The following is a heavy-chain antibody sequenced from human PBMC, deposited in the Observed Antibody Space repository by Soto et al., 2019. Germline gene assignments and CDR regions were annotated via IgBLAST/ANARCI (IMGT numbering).Heavy chain of an antibody. D-gene: IGHD5-18*01. CDR2: ISYDGSNK. V-gene: IGHV3-30*03. CDR1: GFTFSSYG. Sequence: GGSLRLSCAASGFTFSSYGMHWFRQAPGKGLEWVAVISYDGSNKYYADSVKGRFTISRDNSKNTLYLQMNSLRAEDTAVYYYARDYSSYGPFDYWGQGTLVTVSS. CDR3: ARDYSSYGPFDY. J-gene: IGHJ4*02.